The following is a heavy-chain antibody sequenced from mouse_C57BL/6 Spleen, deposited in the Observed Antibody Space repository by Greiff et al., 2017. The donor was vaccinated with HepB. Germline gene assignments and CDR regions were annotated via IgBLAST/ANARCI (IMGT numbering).Heavy chain of an antibody. Sequence: VQLQQSGPELVKPGASVKIPCKASGYTFTDYNMDWVKQSHGKSLEWIGDINPNNGGTNYNQKFKGKATLTVDKSSSTAYMELRSLTSEDTAVYYCARWADSSGYGRFAYWGQGTLVTVSA. CDR2: INPNNGGT. V-gene: IGHV1-18*01. CDR1: GYTFTDYN. CDR3: ARWADSSGYGRFAY. D-gene: IGHD3-2*02. J-gene: IGHJ3*01.